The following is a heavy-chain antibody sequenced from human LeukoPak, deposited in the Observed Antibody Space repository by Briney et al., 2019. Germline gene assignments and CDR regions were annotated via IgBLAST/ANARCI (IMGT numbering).Heavy chain of an antibody. CDR2: IYPGDSDT. V-gene: IGHV5-51*01. J-gene: IGHJ2*01. D-gene: IGHD3-22*01. Sequence: GESLKISCKGSGYSFTSYWIGWVRQMPGKGLEWMGIIYPGDSDTRYSPSFQGQVTISADKSISTAYLQWSSLKASDTAMYYCASRYDSSSNRPYPWYFDLWGRGTLVTVSS. CDR3: ASRYDSSSNRPYPWYFDL. CDR1: GYSFTSYW.